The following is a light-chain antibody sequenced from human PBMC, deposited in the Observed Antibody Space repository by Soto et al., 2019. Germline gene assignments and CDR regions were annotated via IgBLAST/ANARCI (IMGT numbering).Light chain of an antibody. Sequence: EIVLTQSPGTLSLSPGERATLSCRASQSVSSSYLAWYQQKPGQAPRLLIYGASSRATGIPDRFSGSGSGTDFTLTISRLEPEDFAVYYCQARWTFGQGTK. CDR2: GAS. V-gene: IGKV3-20*01. CDR1: QSVSSSY. CDR3: QARWT. J-gene: IGKJ1*01.